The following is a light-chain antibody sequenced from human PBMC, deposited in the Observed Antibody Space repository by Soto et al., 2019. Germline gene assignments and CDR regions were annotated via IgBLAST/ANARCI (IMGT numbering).Light chain of an antibody. V-gene: IGLV2-14*01. J-gene: IGLJ1*01. Sequence: QSVLTQPASVSGSPGQSITISCTGTSSDVGANIFVSWYQQHPGKVPKLMIYTVSSRPSGVSQRFSGSESGNTASLTISGLQAEDEADYYCSSFTTDSTDVFGTGTKVTVL. CDR3: SSFTTDSTDV. CDR2: TVS. CDR1: SSDVGANIF.